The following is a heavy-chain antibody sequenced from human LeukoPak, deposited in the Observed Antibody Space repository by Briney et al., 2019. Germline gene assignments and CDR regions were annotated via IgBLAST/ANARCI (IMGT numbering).Heavy chain of an antibody. CDR1: GYTFTGYY. CDR2: INPNSGGT. CDR3: ARDQVTMVRGVIRY. D-gene: IGHD3-10*01. J-gene: IGHJ4*02. Sequence: ASVKVSCKASGYTFTGYYMHWVRQAPGQGLEWTGWINPNSGGTNYAQKFQGRVTMTRDTSISTAYMELSRLRSDDTAVYYCARDQVTMVRGVIRYWGQGTLVTVSS. V-gene: IGHV1-2*02.